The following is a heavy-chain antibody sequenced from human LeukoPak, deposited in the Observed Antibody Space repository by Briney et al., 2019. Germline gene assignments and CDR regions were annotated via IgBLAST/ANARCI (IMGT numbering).Heavy chain of an antibody. Sequence: SETLSLTCTVSGGSISSYYWSWIRQSPGKGLECIGYIHYTGSTNYNPSLKSRVTISVETSKNQFSLKLKSVTAADTAVYYCARVAAAGNYYFDYWGQGTLVTVSS. J-gene: IGHJ4*02. CDR3: ARVAAAGNYYFDY. V-gene: IGHV4-59*01. D-gene: IGHD6-13*01. CDR2: IHYTGST. CDR1: GGSISSYY.